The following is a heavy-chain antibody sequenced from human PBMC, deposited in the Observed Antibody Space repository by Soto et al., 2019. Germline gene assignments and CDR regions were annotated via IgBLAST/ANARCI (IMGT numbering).Heavy chain of an antibody. Sequence: SETLSLTCTVSGGSMRPYYWSWIRQPPGQGLEWIGHVYYSGSTTNYNPSLKSRVTISVDTSKNQFSLKLSSVTAADTAVYYCARAAIVAATIDAFDLWGQGTMVTVSS. V-gene: IGHV4-59*01. J-gene: IGHJ3*01. D-gene: IGHD1-26*01. CDR1: GGSMRPYY. CDR3: ARAAIVAATIDAFDL. CDR2: VYYSGST.